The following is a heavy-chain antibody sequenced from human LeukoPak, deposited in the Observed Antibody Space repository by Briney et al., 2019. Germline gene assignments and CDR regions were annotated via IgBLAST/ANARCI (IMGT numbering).Heavy chain of an antibody. CDR3: ARILGTTDPFDY. Sequence: ASVKVSCKTSGYSFTGYYIHWVRQAPGQGLEWMGWINPSSGGTNYAQKFLGGVTMTRDTSVTTAYMELGSLRSDDTAIYYCARILGTTDPFDYWGQGTLVTVSS. V-gene: IGHV1-2*02. D-gene: IGHD1-1*01. J-gene: IGHJ4*02. CDR1: GYSFTGYY. CDR2: INPSSGGT.